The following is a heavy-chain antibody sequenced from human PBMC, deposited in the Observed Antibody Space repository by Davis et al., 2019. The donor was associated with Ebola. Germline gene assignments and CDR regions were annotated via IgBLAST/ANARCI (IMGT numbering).Heavy chain of an antibody. Sequence: PGGSLRLSCTGSGYTFTTYWIAWVRQMPGKGLEWMGIIYPGDSDTKYSPSFQGQVTISADKSISTAYLQWSSLKASDTAMYYCATFPLIAVAGPRYYWGQGTLVTVSS. J-gene: IGHJ4*02. CDR3: ATFPLIAVAGPRYY. CDR1: GYTFTTYW. D-gene: IGHD6-19*01. CDR2: IYPGDSDT. V-gene: IGHV5-51*01.